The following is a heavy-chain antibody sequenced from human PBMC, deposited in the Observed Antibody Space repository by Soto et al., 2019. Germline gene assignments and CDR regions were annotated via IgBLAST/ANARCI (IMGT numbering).Heavy chain of an antibody. CDR1: GYTFSHYG. J-gene: IGHJ6*02. CDR2: ISAYNGNR. Sequence: XSEKVSCKASGYTFSHYGICCMRQGPGQGLEWMGWISAYNGNRHFAEGLRGRITMTTNTTTSTADMELRSLSSDDTAVYYCARGGKECSNSGCGYIYDGMDVWGQGTTVSVSS. V-gene: IGHV1-18*01. D-gene: IGHD1-26*01. CDR3: ARGGKECSNSGCGYIYDGMDV.